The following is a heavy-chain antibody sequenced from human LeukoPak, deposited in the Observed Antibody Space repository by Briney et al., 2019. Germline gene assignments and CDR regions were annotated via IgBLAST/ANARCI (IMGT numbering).Heavy chain of an antibody. CDR3: ARTSAGYSSSPYNWFDP. J-gene: IGHJ5*02. CDR1: GGSISSGSYY. V-gene: IGHV4-61*02. D-gene: IGHD6-13*01. CDR2: IYTSGST. Sequence: PSETLSLTCTVSGGSISSGSYYWSWIRQPAGKGLEWIGRIYTSGSTNYNPSLKSRVTISVDTSKNQFSLKLSSVTAADTAVYYCARTSAGYSSSPYNWFDPWGQGTLVTVSS.